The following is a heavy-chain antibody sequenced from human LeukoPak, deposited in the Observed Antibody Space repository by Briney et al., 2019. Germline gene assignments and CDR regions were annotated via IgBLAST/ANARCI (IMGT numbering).Heavy chain of an antibody. V-gene: IGHV1-69*04. Sequence: SVKVSCKASGYTFTGYYMHWVRQAPGQGLEWMGRIIPILGIANYAQKFQGRVTITADKSTSTAYMELSSLRSEDTAVYYCARVPSSPGYSSSWATEYFQHWGQGTLVTVSS. CDR1: GYTFTGYY. D-gene: IGHD6-13*01. CDR2: IIPILGIA. J-gene: IGHJ1*01. CDR3: ARVPSSPGYSSSWATEYFQH.